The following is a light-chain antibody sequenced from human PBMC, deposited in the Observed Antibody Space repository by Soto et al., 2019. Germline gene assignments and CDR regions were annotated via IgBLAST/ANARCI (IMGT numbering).Light chain of an antibody. V-gene: IGLV1-47*01. Sequence: QSVLTQPPAASGTPGQRVTISCSGSSSNIGSNYVYWYQQLPGTAPKLLIYRNNQRPSGVPDRFSGSKSGTSASLAISGLRSEDAADYYCAAWDDRLSGNYVFGTGTKLTVL. CDR2: RNN. CDR3: AAWDDRLSGNYV. J-gene: IGLJ1*01. CDR1: SSNIGSNY.